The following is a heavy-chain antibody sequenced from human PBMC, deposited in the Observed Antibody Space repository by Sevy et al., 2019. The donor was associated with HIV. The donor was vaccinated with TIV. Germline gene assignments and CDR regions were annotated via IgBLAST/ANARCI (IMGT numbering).Heavy chain of an antibody. D-gene: IGHD5-12*01. CDR3: TKDEAYTVATSYYFDY. V-gene: IGHV3-23*01. CDR1: GFTFSNYA. J-gene: IGHJ4*02. CDR2: ISDSAYNT. Sequence: GGCLRLSCAASGFTFSNYAMSWVRQAPGKGLEWVSGISDSAYNTYYADSVKGRFTISRDNSKNSLYLQMNSLRAEDMAVYYCTKDEAYTVATSYYFDYWGQGTLVTVSS.